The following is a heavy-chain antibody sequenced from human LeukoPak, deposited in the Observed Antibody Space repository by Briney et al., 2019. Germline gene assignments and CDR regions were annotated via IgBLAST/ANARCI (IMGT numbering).Heavy chain of an antibody. V-gene: IGHV4-59*01. CDR3: ARVTNYDFWSGYLYPNWFDP. CDR1: GGSISNYY. D-gene: IGHD3-3*01. J-gene: IGHJ5*02. CDR2: MYHSGST. Sequence: SETLSLTCTVSGGSISNYYWSWSRQPPGKGLEWIGYMYHSGSTDYNPTLKSRVTISLDTSKNQFSLSLSSVTAADTAVYYCARVTNYDFWSGYLYPNWFDPWGQGTLVTVSS.